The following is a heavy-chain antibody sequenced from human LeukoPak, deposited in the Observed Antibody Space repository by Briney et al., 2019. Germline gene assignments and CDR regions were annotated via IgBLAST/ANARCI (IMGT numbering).Heavy chain of an antibody. CDR3: AKIYYDSSAYWAGYGPSCDY. V-gene: IGHV3-23*01. CDR2: ISGSGGST. Sequence: PGGSLRLSCAASGFTFSSYAMSWVRQAPGKGLEWVSTISGSGGSTYYADSVKGRFTISRDNSKNTLYLQMNSLRAEDTAVYYCAKIYYDSSAYWAGYGPSCDYWGQGTLVTVSS. J-gene: IGHJ4*02. D-gene: IGHD3-22*01. CDR1: GFTFSSYA.